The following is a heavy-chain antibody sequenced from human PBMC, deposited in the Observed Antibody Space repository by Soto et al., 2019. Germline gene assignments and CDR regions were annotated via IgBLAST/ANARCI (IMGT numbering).Heavy chain of an antibody. Sequence: SETLSLTCAVPVGSCSSSSWWSCVRQPPGEGREGMGEITPSRSTNYNPALRRRVTISIDKSTNQLSLRLSSVTAADRAVYYCTRGVITGTWDNWFDPRGQGTPVTVSS. V-gene: IGHV4-4*02. CDR1: VGSCSSSSW. J-gene: IGHJ5*02. CDR3: TRGVITGTWDNWFDP. D-gene: IGHD1-7*01. CDR2: ITPSRST.